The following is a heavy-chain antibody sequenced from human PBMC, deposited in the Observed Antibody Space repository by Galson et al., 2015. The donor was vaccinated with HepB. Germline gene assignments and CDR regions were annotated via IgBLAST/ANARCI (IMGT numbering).Heavy chain of an antibody. CDR2: INSDGSST. Sequence: SLRLSCAASGFTFSSYWVHWVRQAPGKGLVWVSRINSDGSSTSYADSVKGRFTISRDNAKNTLYLQMNSLRAEDTAVYYCATREMATIMDAFDIWGQGTMVTVSS. CDR1: GFTFSSYW. V-gene: IGHV3-74*01. J-gene: IGHJ3*02. D-gene: IGHD5-24*01. CDR3: ATREMATIMDAFDI.